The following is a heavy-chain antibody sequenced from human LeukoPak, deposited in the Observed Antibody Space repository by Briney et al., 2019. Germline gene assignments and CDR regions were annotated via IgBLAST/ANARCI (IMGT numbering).Heavy chain of an antibody. D-gene: IGHD6-19*01. Sequence: GGSLRLSCAASGFTFGSYAMYWVRQAPGKGLEWVSGISGSGGSKFYADSVKGRFTISRDNPENTLYLQMNSLRADDTAVYYCAKTTAGYSSGRYPGWPVDYWGQGTLVTVSS. CDR2: ISGSGGSK. CDR3: AKTTAGYSSGRYPGWPVDY. J-gene: IGHJ4*02. CDR1: GFTFGSYA. V-gene: IGHV3-23*01.